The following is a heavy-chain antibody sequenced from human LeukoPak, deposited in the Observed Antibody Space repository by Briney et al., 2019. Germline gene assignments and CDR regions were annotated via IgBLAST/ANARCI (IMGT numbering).Heavy chain of an antibody. Sequence: GESLKISFKGSGXSFTTYCIGWVRQMPGKGLEWMGIIYPGDSDTRYSPSFQGQVTISADKSISTAYLQWSSLKASDAAIYYCARRLPAPEAFDIWGQGTMVTVSS. CDR1: GXSFTTYC. D-gene: IGHD2-2*01. CDR3: ARRLPAPEAFDI. V-gene: IGHV5-51*01. CDR2: IYPGDSDT. J-gene: IGHJ3*02.